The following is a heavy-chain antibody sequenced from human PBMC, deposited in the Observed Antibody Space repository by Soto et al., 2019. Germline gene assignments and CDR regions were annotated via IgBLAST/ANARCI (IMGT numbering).Heavy chain of an antibody. V-gene: IGHV3-53*01. CDR1: GFTVSGNY. J-gene: IGHJ6*02. D-gene: IGHD2-21*01. CDR2: IYTDDNI. CDR3: ATELIAKYGMDV. Sequence: EVQLVESGGGLVQPGGSLRLSSAASGFTVSGNYVTWVRQAPGKGLEWVSVIYTDDNIYYADSVTGRFTISRDNSKNTFYLQMNCLRVEDTAVYYCATELIAKYGMDVWAKGPRSPSP.